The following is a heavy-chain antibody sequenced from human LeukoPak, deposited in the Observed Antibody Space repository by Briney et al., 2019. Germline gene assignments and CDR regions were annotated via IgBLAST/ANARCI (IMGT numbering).Heavy chain of an antibody. Sequence: PGGSLRLSCTASGFTFSNYAMNWVRQAPGKGLEWVSAISGSGGSTYYADSVKGRFTISRDNSKNTLYLQMNSLRAEDTAVYYCAKDRDFWSGYFDYWGQGTLVTVSS. D-gene: IGHD3-3*01. V-gene: IGHV3-23*01. CDR2: ISGSGGST. CDR1: GFTFSNYA. CDR3: AKDRDFWSGYFDY. J-gene: IGHJ4*02.